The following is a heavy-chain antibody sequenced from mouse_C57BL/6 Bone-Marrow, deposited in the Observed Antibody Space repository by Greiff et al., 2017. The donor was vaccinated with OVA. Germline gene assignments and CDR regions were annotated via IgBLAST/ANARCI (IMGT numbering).Heavy chain of an antibody. D-gene: IGHD2-3*01. Sequence: QVQLQQPGAELVRPGSSVKLSCKASGYTFTSYWMDWVKQRPGQGLEWIGNIYPSDSETHYNQKFKDKATLTVDKSSSTAYMQLSSLTSEDSAVYYCARVKIYDGHYRVYYFDYWGQGTTLTVSS. V-gene: IGHV1-61*01. CDR3: ARVKIYDGHYRVYYFDY. CDR2: IYPSDSET. CDR1: GYTFTSYW. J-gene: IGHJ2*01.